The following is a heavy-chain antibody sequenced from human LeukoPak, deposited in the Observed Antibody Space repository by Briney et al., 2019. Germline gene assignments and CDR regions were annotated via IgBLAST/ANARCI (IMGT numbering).Heavy chain of an antibody. CDR1: GFTFSSYA. J-gene: IGHJ5*02. V-gene: IGHV3-23*01. CDR2: ISGSGGST. Sequence: GGSLRLSCAASGFTFSSYAMSWVRQAPGKGLEWVSAISGSGGSTYYADSVKGRFTISRDNTKNTLYLQMNSLRAEDTAVYYCAKDLRYCSSTSCRAFDPWGQGTLVTVSS. D-gene: IGHD2-2*01. CDR3: AKDLRYCSSTSCRAFDP.